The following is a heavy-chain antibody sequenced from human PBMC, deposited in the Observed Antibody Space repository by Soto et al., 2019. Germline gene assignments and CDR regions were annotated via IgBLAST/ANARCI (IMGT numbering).Heavy chain of an antibody. Sequence: QGTLKESGPTLVKPPQTLTLTCSFSGFSLSTSGVGVGWIRQPPGKALEWLAHSYWTGDEHYRTSLKSRLSITKNASKNLVPLTMTNRDPDDTAKYYCERGLAARPVFDFDILGHGTMVTVSS. CDR2: SYWTGDE. D-gene: IGHD6-6*01. V-gene: IGHV2-5*01. CDR3: ERGLAARPVFDFDI. J-gene: IGHJ3*02. CDR1: GFSLSTSGVG.